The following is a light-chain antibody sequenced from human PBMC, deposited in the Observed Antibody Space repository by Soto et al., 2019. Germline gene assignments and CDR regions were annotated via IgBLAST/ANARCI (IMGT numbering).Light chain of an antibody. CDR2: EVS. CDR3: SSYTSSSTLEV. J-gene: IGLJ3*02. Sequence: QSALTQPASVSGSPGQSITISCTGTSSDVGGYNYVSWYQQHPGKAPKFMIYEVSNRPSGVSNRFSGSKSGYTASLTISGLQAEDEADYYCSSYTSSSTLEVFGGGTKLTVL. V-gene: IGLV2-14*01. CDR1: SSDVGGYNY.